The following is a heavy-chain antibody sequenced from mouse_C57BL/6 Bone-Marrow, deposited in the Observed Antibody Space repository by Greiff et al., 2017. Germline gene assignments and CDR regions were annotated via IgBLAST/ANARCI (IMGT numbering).Heavy chain of an antibody. CDR2: IYPGGGYT. V-gene: IGHV1-63*01. D-gene: IGHD2-1*01. CDR1: GYTFTNYW. CDR3: ARGGLYPGYFDV. J-gene: IGHJ1*03. Sequence: QVQLQQSGAELVRPGTSVKMSCKASGYTFTNYWIGWAKQRPGHGLEWIGDIYPGGGYTNYNEKFKGKATLTADKSSSTAYMQFSSMTSEDSAIYDCARGGLYPGYFDVWGTGTTVTVSS.